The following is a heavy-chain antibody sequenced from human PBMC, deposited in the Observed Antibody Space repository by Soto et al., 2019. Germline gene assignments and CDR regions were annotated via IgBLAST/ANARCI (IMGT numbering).Heavy chain of an antibody. J-gene: IGHJ4*02. Sequence: QVQLMQSGAEVRKPGASVKVSCKSSGYTLSDYDINWVRQATGQGLEWLGWMTPKSGYSGYAQKVQRRVTLTRDTSRGTAYIGLSRLTSEDTAVYYCTRTLYNTGDFQHWGQGTLVTVSS. CDR3: TRTLYNTGDFQH. CDR1: GYTLSDYD. CDR2: MTPKSGYS. D-gene: IGHD1-20*01. V-gene: IGHV1-8*02.